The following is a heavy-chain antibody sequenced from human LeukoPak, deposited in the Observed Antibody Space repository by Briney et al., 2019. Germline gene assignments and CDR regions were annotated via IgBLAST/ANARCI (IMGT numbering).Heavy chain of an antibody. CDR3: ARDLAYHDFWTGSGRLTPTADYNWFDP. D-gene: IGHD3-3*01. J-gene: IGHJ5*02. V-gene: IGHV1-69*13. CDR1: GATFSSYA. Sequence: ASVKVSCKASGATFSSYAISWVRQAPGQGLEWMGGIIPIFGTANYAQKFQGRVTITADESTSTAYMALSSLRSEDTAVYYCARDLAYHDFWTGSGRLTPTADYNWFDPWGQGTLVTVSS. CDR2: IIPIFGTA.